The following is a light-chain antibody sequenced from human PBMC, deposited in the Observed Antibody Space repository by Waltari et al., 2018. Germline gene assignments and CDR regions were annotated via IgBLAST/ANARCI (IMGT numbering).Light chain of an antibody. J-gene: IGLJ1*01. CDR2: EVS. CDR3: SSFTSSSVYV. Sequence: QSALTQPASVSGSPGQSITISCTGTSSDVGGFYYVSWYQQYPGKAPKLMIFEVSNRPSGVSNRFSGSKSGNTASLTISGLQAEDEADYYCSSFTSSSVYVFGTGTKVTVL. CDR1: SSDVGGFYY. V-gene: IGLV2-14*01.